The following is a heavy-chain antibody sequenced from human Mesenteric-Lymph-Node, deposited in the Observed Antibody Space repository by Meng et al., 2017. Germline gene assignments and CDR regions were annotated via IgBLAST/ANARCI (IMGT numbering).Heavy chain of an antibody. CDR2: IYPGDSDT. Sequence: GESLKISCKGSGYSFTSYWIGWVRQMPGKGLEWMGIIYPGDSDTRYSPSFQGQVTISADKSISTAYLQWSSLKASDTAMYYCARQVGWFGELFRWFDPWGQGTRVTVSS. CDR1: GYSFTSYW. J-gene: IGHJ5*02. D-gene: IGHD3-10*01. CDR3: ARQVGWFGELFRWFDP. V-gene: IGHV5-51*01.